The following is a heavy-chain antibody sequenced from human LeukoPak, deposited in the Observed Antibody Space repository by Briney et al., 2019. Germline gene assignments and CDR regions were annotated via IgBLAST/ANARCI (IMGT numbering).Heavy chain of an antibody. CDR1: GYIFRNYA. CDR3: ARGEKSYAY. V-gene: IGHV1-18*01. D-gene: IGHD2-2*01. Sequence: GASVKVSCKTSGYIFRNYAISWVRQAPGQGPEWVGWINPFNADAKYAQKFQGRVTMTTDTSTSTAYLELRSLRYDDTAVYYCARGEKSYAYWGQGTLVTVSS. CDR2: INPFNADA. J-gene: IGHJ4*02.